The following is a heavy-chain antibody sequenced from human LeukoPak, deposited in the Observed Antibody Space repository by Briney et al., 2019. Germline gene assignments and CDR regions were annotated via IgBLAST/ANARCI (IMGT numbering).Heavy chain of an antibody. CDR3: AKPTAMASFDY. CDR1: GFTFSSFA. Sequence: GGSLRLSCAVSGFTFSSFAMSWVRQAPGKGLEWLSAISASGGSTYYADSVKGRFTISRDNSKNTLYLQMNSLSAEDTAVYYCAKPTAMASFDYWGRGTLVTVSS. D-gene: IGHD5-18*01. CDR2: ISASGGST. V-gene: IGHV3-23*01. J-gene: IGHJ4*02.